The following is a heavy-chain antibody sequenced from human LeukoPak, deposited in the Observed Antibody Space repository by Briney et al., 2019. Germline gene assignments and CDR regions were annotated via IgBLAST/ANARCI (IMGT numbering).Heavy chain of an antibody. CDR3: ARGLRGATNAFDI. J-gene: IGHJ3*02. D-gene: IGHD1-26*01. CDR2: ISGSSSGI. Sequence: GGSLRLSCAVSGFTFSDHYMSWIRKAPGKGLEWVSYISGSSSGIYSADSVRGRFTISRDNAKNSLYLQMKSLSAEDTAVYYCARGLRGATNAFDIWGQGTMVTVSS. V-gene: IGHV3-11*01. CDR1: GFTFSDHY.